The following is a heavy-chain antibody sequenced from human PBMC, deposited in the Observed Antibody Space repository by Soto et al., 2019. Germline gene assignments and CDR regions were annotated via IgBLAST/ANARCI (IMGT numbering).Heavy chain of an antibody. V-gene: IGHV3-21*06. J-gene: IGHJ4*02. CDR1: GFTFSKYS. Sequence: EVQLVESGGGLVKPGGSLRLSCAASGFTFSKYSMNWVRQAPGKGLDWVSSITSTTGDQYYADSVKGRFTISRDNTRNSLSLQVHSLRDEDTGVYYCARDLMPNDRGLGDLAYWGQGTLVTVSS. CDR3: ARDLMPNDRGLGDLAY. CDR2: ITSTTGDQ. D-gene: IGHD3-22*01.